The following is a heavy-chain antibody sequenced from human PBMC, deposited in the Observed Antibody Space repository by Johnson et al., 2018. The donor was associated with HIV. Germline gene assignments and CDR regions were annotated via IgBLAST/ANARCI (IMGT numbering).Heavy chain of an antibody. J-gene: IGHJ3*02. Sequence: VQLVESGGGVVQPGRSLRLSCAASGFTFSSYAMHWVRQAPGKGLEWVAVISYDGSNKYYADSVKGRFTISRDNSKNTLYLQMNSLRAEATALYYCAKGFGPYYDDSSGPGAFDIWGQGTMVTVSS. D-gene: IGHD3-22*01. CDR2: ISYDGSNK. CDR3: AKGFGPYYDDSSGPGAFDI. V-gene: IGHV3-30-3*01. CDR1: GFTFSSYA.